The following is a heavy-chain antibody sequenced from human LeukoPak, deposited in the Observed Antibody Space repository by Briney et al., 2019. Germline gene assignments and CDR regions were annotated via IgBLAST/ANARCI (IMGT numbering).Heavy chain of an antibody. Sequence: SQTLSLTCTVSGVSINSDGYYWIWIRQHPGKGLEWIAYIYYSGNTYYNPSLKSRVTISVDTSENHVSLKLSSVTAADRAVYYCARRKARAWFDRWGQGTLVSVSS. CDR3: ARRKARAWFDR. CDR2: IYYSGNT. J-gene: IGHJ5*02. V-gene: IGHV4-31*03. CDR1: GVSINSDGYY.